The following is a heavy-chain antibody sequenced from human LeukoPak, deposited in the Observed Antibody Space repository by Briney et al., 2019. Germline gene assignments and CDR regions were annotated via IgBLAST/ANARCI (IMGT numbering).Heavy chain of an antibody. V-gene: IGHV4-4*02. CDR1: GGSISSSNW. D-gene: IGHD3-10*01. CDR2: IYYSGST. Sequence: SGTLSLTCAVSGGSISSSNWWSWVRQSPGKGLEWIGSIYYSGSTYYNPSLKSRVTISVDTSKNQFSLKLSSVTAADTAVYYCARDPGGLWFGELFAFDIWGQGTMVTVSS. J-gene: IGHJ3*02. CDR3: ARDPGGLWFGELFAFDI.